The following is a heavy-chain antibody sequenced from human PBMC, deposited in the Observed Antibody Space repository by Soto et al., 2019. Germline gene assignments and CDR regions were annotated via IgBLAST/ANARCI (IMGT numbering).Heavy chain of an antibody. Sequence: EVQLLESGGGLVQPGGSLRLSCAASGFTFSSYAMSWVRQAPGKGLEWVSAISGSGGSTYYAGSVKGRFTISRDNSKNTLYLQMNSLRAEDTAVYYCAKGQLSSHYYYYGMDVWGQGTTVTVSS. CDR1: GFTFSSYA. J-gene: IGHJ6*02. V-gene: IGHV3-23*01. CDR3: AKGQLSSHYYYYGMDV. CDR2: ISGSGGST. D-gene: IGHD5-18*01.